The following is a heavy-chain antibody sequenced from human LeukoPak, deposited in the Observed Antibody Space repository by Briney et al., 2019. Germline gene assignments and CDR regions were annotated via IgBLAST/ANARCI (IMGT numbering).Heavy chain of an antibody. Sequence: ASVKVSCKASGYTFTGYDINWVRQATGQGLEWMGWMNPNSGNTGYAQKFQGRATMTRNTSISTAYMELSSLRSEDTAVYYCARGWRGVYSYGFLVYWGQGTLVTVSS. J-gene: IGHJ4*02. CDR1: GYTFTGYD. CDR3: ARGWRGVYSYGFLVY. V-gene: IGHV1-8*01. CDR2: MNPNSGNT. D-gene: IGHD5-18*01.